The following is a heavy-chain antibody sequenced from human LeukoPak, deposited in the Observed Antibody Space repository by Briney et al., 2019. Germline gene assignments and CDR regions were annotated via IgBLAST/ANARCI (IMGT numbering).Heavy chain of an antibody. Sequence: GGSLRLSCVASGLNFDDSAMHWVRQAPGKGLEWVSLISADGGSTFSADSVKGRFSISRDNSKNSLNLQMNSLRSEDTAMYYCAKESGKFDYWGQGTLVAVSS. CDR3: AKESGKFDY. CDR1: GLNFDDSA. CDR2: ISADGGST. V-gene: IGHV3-43*02. J-gene: IGHJ4*02.